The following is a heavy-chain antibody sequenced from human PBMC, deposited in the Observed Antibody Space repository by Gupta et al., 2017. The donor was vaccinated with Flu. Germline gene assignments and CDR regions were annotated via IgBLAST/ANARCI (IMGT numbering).Heavy chain of an antibody. J-gene: IGHJ5*02. CDR2: TNTEIGET. CDR3: SKQTGPS. Sequence: QEHLVQSGAEVKNPGASVRVSCKASGFVFTGYYLHWVRQAPGQGLEWMGWTNTEIGETKFARKFQGRVTSNRSTYITTAYMAGKGMTFDDTADDDCSKQTGPSWGQGTLVTVSS. V-gene: IGHV1-2*01. D-gene: IGHD7-27*01. CDR1: GFVFTGYY.